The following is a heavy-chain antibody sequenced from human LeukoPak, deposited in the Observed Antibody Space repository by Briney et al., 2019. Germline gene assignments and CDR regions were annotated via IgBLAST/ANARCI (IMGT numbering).Heavy chain of an antibody. CDR1: GGSISSYY. V-gene: IGHV4-59*08. D-gene: IGHD3-22*01. Sequence: KPSETLSLTCTVSGGSISSYYWSWIRQPPGKGLEWIGYIYYSGFTNYNPSLKSRVTISVDTSKNEFSLKLSSVTAADTAVYYCARHSYYDSSGYYPVGYWGQGTLVTVSS. CDR2: IYYSGFT. CDR3: ARHSYYDSSGYYPVGY. J-gene: IGHJ4*02.